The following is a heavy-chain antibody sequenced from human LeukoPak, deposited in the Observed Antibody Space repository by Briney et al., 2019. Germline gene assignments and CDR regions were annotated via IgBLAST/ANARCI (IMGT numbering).Heavy chain of an antibody. D-gene: IGHD6-13*01. V-gene: IGHV4-39*01. CDR2: IYYSGST. Sequence: SETLSLTCTVSGGSISSSSYYWGWIRQPPGKGLEWIGSIYYSGSTYYNPSLKSRVTISVDTSKNQFSLKLGSVTAADTAVYYCATRLAAAGAEYFQHWGQGTLVTVSS. CDR1: GGSISSSSYY. J-gene: IGHJ1*01. CDR3: ATRLAAAGAEYFQH.